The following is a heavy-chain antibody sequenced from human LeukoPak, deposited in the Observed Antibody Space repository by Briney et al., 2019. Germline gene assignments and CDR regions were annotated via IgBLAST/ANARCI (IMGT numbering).Heavy chain of an antibody. CDR1: GYTLTELS. CDR3: QKTAYDILTGYYTFDY. J-gene: IGHJ4*02. V-gene: IGHV1-24*01. CDR2: FDPEDGET. D-gene: IGHD3-9*01. Sequence: ASVKVFCKVYGYTLTELSMHWVRQAHGKGLEWMGGFDPEDGETIYAQKFQGRVTMTEDTSTDTAYMELSSLRSEDTVFFFKQKTAYDILTGYYTFDYWGQGTLVTVSS.